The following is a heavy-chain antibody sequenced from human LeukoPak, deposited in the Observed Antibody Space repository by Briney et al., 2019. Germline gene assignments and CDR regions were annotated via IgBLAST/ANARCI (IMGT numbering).Heavy chain of an antibody. V-gene: IGHV4-39*07. CDR1: GGSISTSNYY. CDR2: IFYSGST. D-gene: IGHD5/OR15-5a*01. Sequence: SETLSLTCTVSGGSISTSNYYWGWIRQPPGKGLEWIGNIFYSGSTYYSPSLRSRVTISVDTSKNQFSLRLTSVTAADTAVYFCATLVSTRYYFDYWGQGTLVTVSS. CDR3: ATLVSTRYYFDY. J-gene: IGHJ4*02.